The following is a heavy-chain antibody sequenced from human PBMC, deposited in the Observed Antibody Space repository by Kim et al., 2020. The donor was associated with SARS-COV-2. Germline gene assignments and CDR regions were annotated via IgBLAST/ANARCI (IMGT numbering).Heavy chain of an antibody. CDR2: ISWNSGSI. CDR3: AKDMGIDYPTAHDAFIS. CDR1: GFTFDDYA. V-gene: IGHV3-9*01. Sequence: GGSLRLSCAASGFTFDDYAMHWVRQAPGKGLEWVSGISWNSGSIGYAYSVKGRFTISRDNAKNSLYLQMNSLRAEDTALYYCAKDMGIDYPTAHDAFISGAKGQWSPSLQ. J-gene: IGHJ3*02. D-gene: IGHD1-26*01.